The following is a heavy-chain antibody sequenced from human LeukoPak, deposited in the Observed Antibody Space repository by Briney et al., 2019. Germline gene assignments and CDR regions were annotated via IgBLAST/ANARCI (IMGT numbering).Heavy chain of an antibody. CDR1: GFTFSSYE. CDR2: ISSSGSTI. V-gene: IGHV3-48*03. Sequence: QPGGSLRLSCAASGFTFSSYEMNWVRQAPGKGLEWVSYISSSGSTIYYADSVKGRFTISRDNAKNSLYLQMNSLRAEDTAVYYCASTQLAFLGYWGQGTLVTVSS. J-gene: IGHJ4*02. CDR3: ASTQLAFLGY. D-gene: IGHD6-13*01.